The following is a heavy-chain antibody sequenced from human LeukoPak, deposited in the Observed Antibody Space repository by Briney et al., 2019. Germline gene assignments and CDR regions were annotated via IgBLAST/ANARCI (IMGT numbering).Heavy chain of an antibody. CDR3: AKDRPLKGGFDP. D-gene: IGHD3-16*01. V-gene: IGHV3-30*02. CDR1: GFSLGTYG. CDR2: IRSNGVEK. J-gene: IGHJ5*02. Sequence: PGGSLRLSCVVSGFSLGTYGMLWVRQAPGKGLEWVSFIRSNGVEKYYEDSVKGRFTISRDNSKSTLYLQMNSLRTEDTALYYCAKDRPLKGGFDPWGQGSLVTVSS.